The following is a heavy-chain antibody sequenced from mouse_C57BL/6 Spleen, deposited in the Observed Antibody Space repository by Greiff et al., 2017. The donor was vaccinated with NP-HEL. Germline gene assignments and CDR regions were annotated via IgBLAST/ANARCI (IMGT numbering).Heavy chain of an antibody. J-gene: IGHJ4*01. CDR2: IHPNSGST. V-gene: IGHV1-64*01. D-gene: IGHD2-4*01. Sequence: QVQLQQPGAELVKPGASVKLSCKASGYTFTSYWMHWVKQRPGQGLEWIGMIHPNSGSTNYNEKFKSKATLTVDKSSSTAYMQLSSLTSEDSAVYYCARGIYYDYDEGFTNAMDYWGQGTSVTVSS. CDR3: ARGIYYDYDEGFTNAMDY. CDR1: GYTFTSYW.